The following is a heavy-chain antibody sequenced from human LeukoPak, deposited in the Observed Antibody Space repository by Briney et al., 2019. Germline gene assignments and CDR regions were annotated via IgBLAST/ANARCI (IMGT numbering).Heavy chain of an antibody. D-gene: IGHD6-6*01. CDR1: GGSISSGTHY. Sequence: SETLSLTCTVSGGSISSGTHYWSWIRQPAGKGLEWIGRIYTTVTTYNPSPKSRVTISVDTSKNQFSLKLSSVTAADTAVYYCAREGQLATDYWGQGTLVTVSS. V-gene: IGHV4-61*02. CDR2: IYTTVTT. CDR3: AREGQLATDY. J-gene: IGHJ4*02.